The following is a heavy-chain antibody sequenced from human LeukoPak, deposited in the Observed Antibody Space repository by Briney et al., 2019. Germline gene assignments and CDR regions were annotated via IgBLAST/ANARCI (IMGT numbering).Heavy chain of an antibody. D-gene: IGHD3-3*02. V-gene: IGHV3-53*01. J-gene: IGHJ2*01. CDR1: GFTVSTNY. CDR2: LYSGSST. CDR3: ARVGDHFHWYFDL. Sequence: PGGSLRLSCAASGFTVSTNYMNWVRQAPGKGLEWVSILYSGSSTYYADSVKGRFTISRDDSKNTLYLQMSRLRAEDTAVYYCARVGDHFHWYFDLWGRGTHVTVSS.